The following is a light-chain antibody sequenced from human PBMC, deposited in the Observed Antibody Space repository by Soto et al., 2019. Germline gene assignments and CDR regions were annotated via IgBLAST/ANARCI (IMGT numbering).Light chain of an antibody. CDR2: GAS. CDR3: QQYGSSPPIT. J-gene: IGKJ5*01. V-gene: IGKV3-20*01. CDR1: QSVSSNY. Sequence: EVVLTPFPGTLSLYPGERATLSCRASQSVSSNYLAWYQQKPGQAPRLLIYGASGRATGIPDRFSGSGSGTDFTLTISRLEPEDFAVYYCQQYGSSPPITFGQGTRLEIK.